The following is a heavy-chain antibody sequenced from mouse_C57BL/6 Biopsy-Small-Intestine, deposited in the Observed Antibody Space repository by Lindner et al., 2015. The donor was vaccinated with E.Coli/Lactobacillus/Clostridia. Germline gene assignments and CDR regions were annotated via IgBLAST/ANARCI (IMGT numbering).Heavy chain of an antibody. CDR2: ISSSSDTI. V-gene: IGHV5-17*01. CDR3: TRSYGNYGAWFPY. J-gene: IGHJ3*01. CDR1: GFTFSVYG. Sequence: VQLQESGGDLVKPGGSLKLSCAASGFTFSVYGMHWVRQAPEKGLEWVAYISSSSDTIYYADTVRGRFTISRDNAKNTLLLQMTNLRSEDTAMYYCTRSYGNYGAWFPYWGQGTLVTVSA. D-gene: IGHD2-1*01.